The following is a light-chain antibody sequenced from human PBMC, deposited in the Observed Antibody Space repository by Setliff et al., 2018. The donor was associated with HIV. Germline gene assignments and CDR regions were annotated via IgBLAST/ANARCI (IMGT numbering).Light chain of an antibody. J-gene: IGLJ3*02. Sequence: QAVVTQEPSLTVSPGGTVTLTCGSSTGVVTSGHYPYWLQQKTGQAPRTLIYDTRYKHSWTPSRFSGSLLVGKAALTLSGAQPEDEADYYCLLSYWGARPNWVFGGGTKATVL. V-gene: IGLV7-46*01. CDR1: TGVVTSGHY. CDR2: DTR. CDR3: LLSYWGARPNWV.